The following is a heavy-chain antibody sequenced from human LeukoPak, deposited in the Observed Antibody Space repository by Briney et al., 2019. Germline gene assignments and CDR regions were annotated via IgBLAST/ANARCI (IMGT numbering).Heavy chain of an antibody. D-gene: IGHD1-26*01. CDR1: GVSISSYY. CDR2: IHTSGST. J-gene: IGHJ4*02. Sequence: SETLSLTCNVSGVSISSYYWSWIRQPAGKGLEWIGRIHTSGSTNYNPSLKSRVTMSVDTSKNQFSLKLSSVTAADTAVYYCARVGSYNFDYWGQGTLVTVSS. V-gene: IGHV4-4*07. CDR3: ARVGSYNFDY.